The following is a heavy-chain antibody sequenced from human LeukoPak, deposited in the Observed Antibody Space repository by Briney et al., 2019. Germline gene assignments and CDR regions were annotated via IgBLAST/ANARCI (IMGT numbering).Heavy chain of an antibody. CDR3: ASPYCSSTSLRCRSYYYYMDV. V-gene: IGHV1-69*13. Sequence: SVKVSCKASGDTFSSYAISWVRQAPGQGLEWMGGIIPIFGTANYAQKFQGRVTITADESTSTAYMELSSLRSEDTAVYYCASPYCSSTSLRCRSYYYYMDVWGKGTTVTVSS. D-gene: IGHD2-2*01. CDR1: GDTFSSYA. J-gene: IGHJ6*03. CDR2: IIPIFGTA.